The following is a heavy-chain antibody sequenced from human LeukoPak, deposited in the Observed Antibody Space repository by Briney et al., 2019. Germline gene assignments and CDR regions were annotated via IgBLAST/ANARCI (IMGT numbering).Heavy chain of an antibody. CDR1: DGSMGTYY. CDR3: ARGRLGRQHASFFDS. J-gene: IGHJ4*02. Sequence: SETLSLTCSVSDGSMGTYYWGWIRQPPGKGLEWIGYIYYSGSTTYNPSLKSRVTVLVDTSKNQFSLKLTSMTAADTAVYYCARGRLGRQHASFFDSWGQGTLVTVSS. CDR2: IYYSGST. V-gene: IGHV4-59*08. D-gene: IGHD2-2*01.